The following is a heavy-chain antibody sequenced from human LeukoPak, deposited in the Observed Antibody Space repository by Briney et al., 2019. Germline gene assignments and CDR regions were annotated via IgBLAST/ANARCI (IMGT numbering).Heavy chain of an antibody. D-gene: IGHD5-18*01. J-gene: IGHJ6*02. Sequence: GGSLRLSCAASGFTFSSYAMSWVRQAPGKGLEWVSAISGSGGSTYYADSVKGRFTISRDNAKNSLYLQMNSLRAEDTAVYYCAREYKPPLYSYGYIYYYYGMDVWGQGTTVTVSS. CDR2: ISGSGGST. CDR3: AREYKPPLYSYGYIYYYYGMDV. V-gene: IGHV3-23*01. CDR1: GFTFSSYA.